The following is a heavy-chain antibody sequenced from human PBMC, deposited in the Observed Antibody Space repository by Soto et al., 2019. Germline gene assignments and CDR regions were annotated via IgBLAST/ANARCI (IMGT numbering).Heavy chain of an antibody. CDR3: ARDGITGTSQTEYYYYGMDV. J-gene: IGHJ6*02. CDR1: GGTFSSYA. V-gene: IGHV1-69*13. CDR2: IIPIFGTA. Sequence: GASVKVSCKASGGTFSSYAISWVRQAPGQGLEWMGGIIPIFGTANYAQKFQGRVTITADESTSTAYMELSSLRSDDTAVYYCARDGITGTSQTEYYYYGMDVWGQGTTVTVSS. D-gene: IGHD1-7*01.